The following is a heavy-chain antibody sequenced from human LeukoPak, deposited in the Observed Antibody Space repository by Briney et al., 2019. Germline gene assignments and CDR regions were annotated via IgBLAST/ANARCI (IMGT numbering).Heavy chain of an antibody. J-gene: IGHJ4*02. CDR1: GDTFSSYS. CDR2: IIPILGLT. CDR3: ARDLEYSSGGGPLDY. Sequence: ASVKVSCKASGDTFSSYSVRWVRQVAGQGLQWLGRIIPILGLTKYAQNFQGRVTLTADKSTSTAYMELSSLGSEDTAVYYCARDLEYSSGGGPLDYWGQGTLVTVSS. V-gene: IGHV1-69*04. D-gene: IGHD6-19*01.